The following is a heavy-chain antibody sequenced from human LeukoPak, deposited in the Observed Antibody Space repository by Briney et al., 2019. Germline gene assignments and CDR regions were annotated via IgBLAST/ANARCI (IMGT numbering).Heavy chain of an antibody. D-gene: IGHD2-15*01. Sequence: ASVKVSCKASGYTFTSYGTSWVRQAPGQGLEWMGWISAYNGNTNYAQRLQGRVTITADKSTSTAYMELSSLRSEDTAVYYCARDQSGATRDYWGQGTLVTVSS. J-gene: IGHJ4*02. CDR1: GYTFTSYG. CDR3: ARDQSGATRDY. CDR2: ISAYNGNT. V-gene: IGHV1-18*01.